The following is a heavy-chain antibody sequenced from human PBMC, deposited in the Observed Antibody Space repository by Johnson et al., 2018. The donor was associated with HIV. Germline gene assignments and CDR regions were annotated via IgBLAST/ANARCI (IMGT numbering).Heavy chain of an antibody. CDR1: GFTFSSYA. CDR3: ARDCRHPFTMIVVVRPSGAFDI. CDR2: ISYDGSNK. J-gene: IGHJ3*02. Sequence: QVQLVESGGGVVQPGRSLRLSCAASGFTFSSYAMHWVRQAPGKGLEWVAVISYDGSNKYYADSVKGRFTISRANSKNTLYLQMNSLRAEDTAVYYCARDCRHPFTMIVVVRPSGAFDIWGQGTMVTVSS. V-gene: IGHV3-30-3*01. D-gene: IGHD3-22*01.